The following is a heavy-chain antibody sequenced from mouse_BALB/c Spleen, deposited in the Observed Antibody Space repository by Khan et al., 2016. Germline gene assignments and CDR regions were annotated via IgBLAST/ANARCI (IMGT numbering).Heavy chain of an antibody. Sequence: QVQLQQSGPELVRPGASVKMSCKASGYTFTSYWMHWVKQRPGQGLEWIGMIDPSNSETWLNQKFKDKATLNVSKSSHPAYMQLSSLTSEDSAVANCELTHYAMDYWGQGTSVTVSS. V-gene: IGHV1S127*01. D-gene: IGHD2-12*01. CDR3: ELTHYAMDY. J-gene: IGHJ4*01. CDR2: IDPSNSET. CDR1: GYTFTSYW.